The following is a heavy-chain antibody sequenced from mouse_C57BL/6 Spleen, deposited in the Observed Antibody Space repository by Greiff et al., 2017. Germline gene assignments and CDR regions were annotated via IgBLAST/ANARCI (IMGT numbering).Heavy chain of an antibody. Sequence: VQGVESGPELVKPGASVKISCKASGYAFSSSWMNWVKQRPGKGLEWIGRIYPGDGDTNYNGKFKGKATLTADKSSSTAYMQLSSLTSEDSAVYFCAIDSAGTGAMDYWGQGTSVTVSS. CDR1: GYAFSSSW. CDR2: IYPGDGDT. V-gene: IGHV1-82*01. D-gene: IGHD3-2*02. CDR3: AIDSAGTGAMDY. J-gene: IGHJ4*01.